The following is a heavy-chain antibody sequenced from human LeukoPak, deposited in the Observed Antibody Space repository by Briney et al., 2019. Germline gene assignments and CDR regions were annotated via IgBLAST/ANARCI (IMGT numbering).Heavy chain of an antibody. D-gene: IGHD6-6*01. CDR1: GGTFSSYA. J-gene: IGHJ5*02. CDR2: IIPIFGTA. V-gene: IGHV1-69*13. Sequence: SVKISCKASGGTFSSYAISWVRQAPGQGLEWMGGIIPIFGTANYAQKFQGRVTITADESTSTAYMELSSLRSEDTAVYYCAKSIAARYSGYNWFDPWGQGTLVTVSS. CDR3: AKSIAARYSGYNWFDP.